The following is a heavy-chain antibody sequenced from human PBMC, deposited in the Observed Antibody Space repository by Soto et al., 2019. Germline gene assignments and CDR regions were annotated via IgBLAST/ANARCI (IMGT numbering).Heavy chain of an antibody. Sequence: QVQLVQSGAEVKKPGASVKVSCKASGYTFTSYGISWVRQAPGQGLEWMGWISAYNGNTNYAQKLQGRVTMTTDTATRTADRELRSLRSDDTAVYYCARLRDGYLLAYRGQGTLVTVSS. V-gene: IGHV1-18*01. CDR2: ISAYNGNT. CDR1: GYTFTSYG. D-gene: IGHD5-12*01. CDR3: ARLRDGYLLAY. J-gene: IGHJ4*02.